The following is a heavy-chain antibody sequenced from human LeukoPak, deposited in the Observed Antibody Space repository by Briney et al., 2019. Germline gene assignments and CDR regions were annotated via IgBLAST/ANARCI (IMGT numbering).Heavy chain of an antibody. CDR3: AKEGRLTVAAVVVENYFDF. J-gene: IGHJ4*02. Sequence: GGSLRLSCVGSGXTFSRSAMSWVRLAPGKGLEWVSGISGSGGHTYYTDSVKGRFTISRDNSKTTVSLQIDSLTTDDTAVYYCAKEGRLTVAAVVVENYFDFWGQGTPVIVSA. V-gene: IGHV3-23*01. CDR2: ISGSGGHT. D-gene: IGHD3-22*01. CDR1: GXTFSRSA.